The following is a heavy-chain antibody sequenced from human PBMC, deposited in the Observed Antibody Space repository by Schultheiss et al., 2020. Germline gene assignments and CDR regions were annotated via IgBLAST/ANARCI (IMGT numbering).Heavy chain of an antibody. CDR2: IYYSGST. CDR1: GGSVSSGSYY. Sequence: SETLSLTCTVSGGSVSSGSYYWSWIRQPPGKGLEWIGYIYYSGSTYYNPSLKSRVTISVDTSKNQFSLKLSSVTAADTAVYYCARGGWPNYFDYWGQGTLVTVSS. J-gene: IGHJ4*02. V-gene: IGHV4-61*01. CDR3: ARGGWPNYFDY. D-gene: IGHD6-19*01.